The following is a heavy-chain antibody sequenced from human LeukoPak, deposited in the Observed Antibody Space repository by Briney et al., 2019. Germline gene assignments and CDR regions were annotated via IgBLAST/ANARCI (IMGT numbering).Heavy chain of an antibody. CDR1: GYTFTGYY. CDR3: ARVGIQLWFLFDY. J-gene: IGHJ4*02. D-gene: IGHD5-18*01. V-gene: IGHV1-2*02. Sequence: ASVKVSCKASGYTFTGYYMYWVRQAPGQGLEWMGWINPNSGGTNYAQKFQGRVTMTRDTSISTAYMELSRLRSDDTAVYYCARVGIQLWFLFDYWGQGTLVTVSS. CDR2: INPNSGGT.